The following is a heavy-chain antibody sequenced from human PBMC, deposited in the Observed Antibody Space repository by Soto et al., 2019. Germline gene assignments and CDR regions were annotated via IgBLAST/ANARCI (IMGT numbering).Heavy chain of an antibody. D-gene: IGHD1-1*01. J-gene: IGHJ4*02. V-gene: IGHV1-18*01. CDR3: GKDRPRRTSGYFFDY. Sequence: QVHLVQSGAEVKKPGASVKVSCKASGYTFTSYGITWVRQAPGQGLEWMGWISAHNGNTDYAQKLQGRVIVTRDTSTRTAYMELRSLISDDTAVYYCGKDRPRRTSGYFFDYWGQGTPVTVSS. CDR2: ISAHNGNT. CDR1: GYTFTSYG.